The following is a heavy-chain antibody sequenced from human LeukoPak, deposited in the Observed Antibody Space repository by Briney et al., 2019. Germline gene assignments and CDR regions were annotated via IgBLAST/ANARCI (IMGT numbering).Heavy chain of an antibody. D-gene: IGHD6-19*01. CDR3: ARSFSSGWPAHFLH. CDR2: ISYNGNT. V-gene: IGHV4-38-2*02. Sequence: PSETLSLTCTVSGDSTNIGYYWGWIRQPPGKGLEWIGTISYNGNTYYNPSLKTRVTISVDTSKNQFSLKLTSVTAADTAVYFCARSFSSGWPAHFLHWGQGTLATVSS. J-gene: IGHJ1*01. CDR1: GDSTNIGYY.